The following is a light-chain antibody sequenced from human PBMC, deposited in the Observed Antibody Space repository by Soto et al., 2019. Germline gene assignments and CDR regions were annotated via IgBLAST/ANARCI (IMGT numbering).Light chain of an antibody. CDR3: SSYRSGSTLVI. J-gene: IGLJ2*01. V-gene: IGLV2-14*01. CDR1: SRDIGDYNY. CDR2: DVS. Sequence: QSALTQPASVSGSHGQSITISCTGSSRDIGDYNYVSWYQQHPDKAPKLMIYDVSNRPSGVSNRFSGYKSGNTASLTISGLQAWDEARYFCSSYRSGSTLVIFGGGTKLTVL.